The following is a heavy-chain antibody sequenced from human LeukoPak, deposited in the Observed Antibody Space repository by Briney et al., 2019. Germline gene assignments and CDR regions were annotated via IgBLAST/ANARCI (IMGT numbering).Heavy chain of an antibody. V-gene: IGHV3-53*01. D-gene: IGHD2-21*02. CDR1: GFTVSSNY. J-gene: IGHJ4*02. CDR2: IYSGGST. CDR3: ARESYCGGDCYSEPFDY. Sequence: GGSLRLSCAASGFTVSSNYMSWVRQAPGKGLEWVSVIYSGGSTYYADSVKGRFTISRDNAKNSLYLQMNSLRAEDTAVYYCARESYCGGDCYSEPFDYWGQGALVTVSS.